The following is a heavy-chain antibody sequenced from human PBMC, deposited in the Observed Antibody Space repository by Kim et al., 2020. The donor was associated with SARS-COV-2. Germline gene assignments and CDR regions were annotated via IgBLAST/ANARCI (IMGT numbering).Heavy chain of an antibody. D-gene: IGHD3-16*01. Sequence: SETLSLTCTVSGGSISPTTYYWSWIRQPPGKGLEWIGSIYYTGSTYYKSSLQSRVTMSVDTSKNQFSLTLSSVTAADTAVYYCARRAGGDPQDVFDHWGQGTLVTVSS. J-gene: IGHJ4*02. CDR1: GGSISPTTYY. CDR3: ARRAGGDPQDVFDH. CDR2: IYYTGST. V-gene: IGHV4-39*01.